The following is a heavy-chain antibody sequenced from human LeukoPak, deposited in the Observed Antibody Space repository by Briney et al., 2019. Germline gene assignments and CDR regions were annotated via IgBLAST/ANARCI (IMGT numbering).Heavy chain of an antibody. V-gene: IGHV3-15*01. CDR3: TTGLYYYDSSGYGGFDY. J-gene: IGHJ4*02. Sequence: GGSLRLSCAASGFSFSNAWMSWVRQAPGKGLEWVGRIKSKTDDGTTDYAAPVKGRFTISRDDSKNTLYLQMNSLKTEDTAVYYCTTGLYYYDSSGYGGFDYWGQGTLVTVSS. CDR1: GFSFSNAW. D-gene: IGHD3-22*01. CDR2: IKSKTDDGTT.